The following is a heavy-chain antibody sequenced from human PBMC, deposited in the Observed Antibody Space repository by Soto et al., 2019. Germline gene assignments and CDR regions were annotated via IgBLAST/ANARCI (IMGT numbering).Heavy chain of an antibody. J-gene: IGHJ4*02. CDR1: GLTFSRHT. Sequence: QVQLVECGGGVVQPGRSLRLSCAASGLTFSRHTMHWVRQAPGKGLEWVAAISDDGSNTYYADSVKGRFTISRANSKKPLHLQMKSLSSEDTAAQHCASEVYYVFWSGVNTHPYSFDAWGQGTLVTVSS. CDR3: ASEVYYVFWSGVNTHPYSFDA. D-gene: IGHD3-3*01. CDR2: ISDDGSNT. V-gene: IGHV3-30-3*01.